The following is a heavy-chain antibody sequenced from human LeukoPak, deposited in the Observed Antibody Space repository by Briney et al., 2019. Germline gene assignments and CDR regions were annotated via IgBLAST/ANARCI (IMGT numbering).Heavy chain of an antibody. CDR2: ISYDGSNK. CDR1: GFTFSSYG. CDR3: AKDQYDYGAFDI. V-gene: IGHV3-30*18. J-gene: IGHJ3*02. Sequence: GGSLRLSCAASGFTFSSYGMHWVRQAPGKGREWVAVISYDGSNKYYADSVKGRFTISRDNSKNTLYLQMNSLRAEDTAVYYCAKDQYDYGAFDIWGQGTMVTVSS. D-gene: IGHD4-17*01.